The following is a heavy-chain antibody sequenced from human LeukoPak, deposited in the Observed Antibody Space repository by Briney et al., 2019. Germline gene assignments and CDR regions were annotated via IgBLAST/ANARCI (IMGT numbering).Heavy chain of an antibody. CDR2: INHSGST. Sequence: GSLRLSCAASGFTVSSNYMSWIRQPPGKGLEWIGEINHSGSTNYNPSLKSRVTISVDTSKNQFSLKLSSVTAADTAVYYCARGRGVGSGSYYTRPFDYWGQGTLVTVSS. D-gene: IGHD3-10*01. CDR3: ARGRGVGSGSYYTRPFDY. V-gene: IGHV4-34*01. CDR1: GFTVSSNY. J-gene: IGHJ4*02.